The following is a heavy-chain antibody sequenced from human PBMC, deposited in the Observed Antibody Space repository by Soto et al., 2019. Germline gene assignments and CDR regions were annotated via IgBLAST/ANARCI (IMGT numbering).Heavy chain of an antibody. CDR1: GFTFSSYS. V-gene: IGHV3-21*01. D-gene: IGHD3-22*01. CDR3: ARDDSSGYYPNYFDY. CDR2: ISSSSSYI. J-gene: IGHJ4*02. Sequence: EVQLVESGGGLVKPGGFLRLSCAASGFTFSSYSMNWVRQAPGKGLEWVSSISSSSSYIYYADSVKGRFTISRDNAKNSLYLQMNSLRAEDTAVYYCARDDSSGYYPNYFDYWGQGTLVTVSS.